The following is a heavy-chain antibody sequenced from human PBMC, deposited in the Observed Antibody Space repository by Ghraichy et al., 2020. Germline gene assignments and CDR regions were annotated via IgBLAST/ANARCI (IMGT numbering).Heavy chain of an antibody. CDR2: ISSSGSTI. V-gene: IGHV3-48*03. Sequence: GGSLRLSCAASGFTFSSYEMNWVRQAPGKGLEWVSYISSSGSTIYYADSVKGRFTISRDNAKNSLYLQMNSLRAEDTAVYYCARDSYDFWSADTPYYGMDVWGQGTTVTVSS. CDR3: ARDSYDFWSADTPYYGMDV. D-gene: IGHD3-3*01. CDR1: GFTFSSYE. J-gene: IGHJ6*02.